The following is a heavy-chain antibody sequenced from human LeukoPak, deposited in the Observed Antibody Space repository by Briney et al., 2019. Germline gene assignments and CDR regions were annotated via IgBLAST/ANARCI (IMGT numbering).Heavy chain of an antibody. V-gene: IGHV4-39*01. CDR3: ARHKEHGGNPTFDS. Sequence: SETLSLTCTVSGGSIISGSYYWGWIRQPPGKGLESITTMHYSGNTWYNPSLKSRVTISVDTSKNQVSLNLASVTAADTAVYYCARHKEHGGNPTFDSWGQGTLVTVAS. CDR1: GGSIISGSYY. CDR2: MHYSGNT. J-gene: IGHJ4*02. D-gene: IGHD4-23*01.